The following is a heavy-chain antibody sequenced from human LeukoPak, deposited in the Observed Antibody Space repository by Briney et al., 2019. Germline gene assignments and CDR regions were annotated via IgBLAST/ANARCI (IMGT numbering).Heavy chain of an antibody. J-gene: IGHJ4*02. D-gene: IGHD3-22*01. Sequence: GASVKVSCKASGYTFTSYDINWVRQATGQGLEWMGWISAYNGNTNYAQKLQGRVTMTTDTSASTAYMELRSLRSDDTAVYYCARTNVYYYDSSDYYPYFDYWGQGTLVTVSS. CDR2: ISAYNGNT. CDR1: GYTFTSYD. V-gene: IGHV1-18*01. CDR3: ARTNVYYYDSSDYYPYFDY.